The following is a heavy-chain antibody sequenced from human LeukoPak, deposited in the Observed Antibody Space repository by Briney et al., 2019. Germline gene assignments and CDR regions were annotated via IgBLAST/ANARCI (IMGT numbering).Heavy chain of an antibody. V-gene: IGHV4-34*01. Sequence: SETLSLTCAVYGGSFSGYYWSWIRQPPGKGLEWIGEINHSGSTNYNPSLNSQVTISVDTSKIQFSLKLSSVTAADTAMYYCATRRLGYSYDAGSYFQHWGQGTLVTVSS. J-gene: IGHJ1*01. D-gene: IGHD5-18*01. CDR2: INHSGST. CDR3: ATRRLGYSYDAGSYFQH. CDR1: GGSFSGYY.